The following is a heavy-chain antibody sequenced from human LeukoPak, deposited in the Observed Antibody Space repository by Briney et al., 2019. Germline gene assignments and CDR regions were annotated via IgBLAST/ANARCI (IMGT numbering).Heavy chain of an antibody. CDR3: ARVVVVTAKNYFDY. D-gene: IGHD2-21*02. CDR1: GGSFCGYY. CDR2: INHSGST. J-gene: IGHJ4*02. V-gene: IGHV4-34*01. Sequence: SETLSLTCAVYGGSFCGYYWSWIRQPPGKGLEWIGEINHSGSTNYNPSLKSRVAISVDTSKNQFSLKLSSVTAADTAVYYCARVVVVTAKNYFDYWGQGTLVTVSS.